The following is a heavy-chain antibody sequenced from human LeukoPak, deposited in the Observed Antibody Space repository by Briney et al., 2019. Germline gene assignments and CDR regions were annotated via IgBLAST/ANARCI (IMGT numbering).Heavy chain of an antibody. V-gene: IGHV3-33*06. J-gene: IGHJ4*02. CDR3: AKVGFPDY. CDR2: IWYDGSNK. CDR1: GFTYSSYG. Sequence: GGSLRLXCAASGFTYSSYGMHWVRLAPGKGLEWVAVIWYDGSNKYYADSVKGRFTISRDNSKNTLYLQMNSLRAEDTAVYYCAKVGFPDYWGQGTLVTVSS.